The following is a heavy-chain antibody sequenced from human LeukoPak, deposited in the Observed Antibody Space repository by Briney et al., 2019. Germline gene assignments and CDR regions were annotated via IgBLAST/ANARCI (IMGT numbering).Heavy chain of an antibody. CDR1: GFTFSSYA. CDR2: ISWNSGSI. Sequence: GGSLRLSCAASGFTFSSYAMSWVRQAPGKGLEWVSGISWNSGSIGYADSVKGRFTISRDNAKNSLYLQMNSLRAEDTALYYCAKEAVTTIVGGFDYWGQGTLVTVSS. D-gene: IGHD4-17*01. J-gene: IGHJ4*02. CDR3: AKEAVTTIVGGFDY. V-gene: IGHV3-9*01.